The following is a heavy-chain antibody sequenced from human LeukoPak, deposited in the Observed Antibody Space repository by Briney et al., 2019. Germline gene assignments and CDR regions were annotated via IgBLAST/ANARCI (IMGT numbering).Heavy chain of an antibody. D-gene: IGHD1-1*01. CDR1: GFTIDSYD. V-gene: IGHV3-30*03. CDR2: ISYDGSNK. Sequence: GGSLRLSCVVSGFTIDSYDMNWVRQAPGKGLEWVAVISYDGSNKYYADSVKGRFTISRDNSKNTLYLQMNSLRAEDTAVYYCARDPLGTRPGFDYWGQGTLVTVSS. CDR3: ARDPLGTRPGFDY. J-gene: IGHJ4*02.